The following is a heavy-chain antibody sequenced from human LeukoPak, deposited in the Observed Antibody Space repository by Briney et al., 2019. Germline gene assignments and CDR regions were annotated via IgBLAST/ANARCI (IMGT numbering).Heavy chain of an antibody. CDR1: GYTFTNYA. V-gene: IGHV1-3*01. D-gene: IGHD6-13*01. J-gene: IGHJ4*02. CDR3: ARAYSSSWYFDY. Sequence: ASVKVSCKASGYTFTNYAMHWVRQAPGQRLEWMGWINAGNGNTKYSQKFQGRVTITRDTSASTAYMELSSLRSEDTAVYYCARAYSSSWYFDYWGQGTLVTVSS. CDR2: INAGNGNT.